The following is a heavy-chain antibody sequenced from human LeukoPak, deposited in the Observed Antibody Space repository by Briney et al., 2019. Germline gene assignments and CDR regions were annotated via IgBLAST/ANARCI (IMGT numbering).Heavy chain of an antibody. Sequence: GGCLRLSCAASGFTFSSFAMSWVRQAPGKGLEWVSVISASGGSTYYADSVKGRFTISRDNSKNTLHLQMNSLRAEDTAVYYCAKGISIYSYFDNWGQGTLVTVSS. D-gene: IGHD3-16*02. CDR3: AKGISIYSYFDN. CDR1: GFTFSSFA. J-gene: IGHJ4*02. CDR2: ISASGGST. V-gene: IGHV3-23*01.